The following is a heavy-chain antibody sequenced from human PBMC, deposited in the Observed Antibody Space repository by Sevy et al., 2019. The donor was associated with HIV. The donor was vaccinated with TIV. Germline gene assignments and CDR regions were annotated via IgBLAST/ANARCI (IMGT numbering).Heavy chain of an antibody. Sequence: SETLSLTCTVSGDSIISSHWWSWFRQTPGKGLEWIGDMYHRGTTNYNPSVKTRVIISVDKSKNQFFLKLTSVTAADTAVYYCAAAAGTDILGYYFGSWGQGSSVTVSS. V-gene: IGHV4-4*02. D-gene: IGHD6-25*01. CDR2: MYHRGTT. CDR3: AAAAGTDILGYYFGS. J-gene: IGHJ4*02. CDR1: GDSIISSHW.